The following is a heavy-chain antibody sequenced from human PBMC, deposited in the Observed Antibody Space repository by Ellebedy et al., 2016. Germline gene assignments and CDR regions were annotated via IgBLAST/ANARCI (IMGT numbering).Heavy chain of an antibody. CDR1: GFTFSDYY. CDR3: VRVGQFDF. J-gene: IGHJ4*02. Sequence: GESLKISCAASGFTFSDYYMSWIRQAPGKRLEWLSYISGSGTIIYYADSVEGRFTISRDNAKNSLYLQMNSLRAEDTAVYYCVRVGQFDFWGQGTLVTVSS. V-gene: IGHV3-11*01. CDR2: ISGSGTII.